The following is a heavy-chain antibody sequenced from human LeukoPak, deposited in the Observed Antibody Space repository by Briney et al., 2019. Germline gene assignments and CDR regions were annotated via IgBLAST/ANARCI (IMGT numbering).Heavy chain of an antibody. V-gene: IGHV3-21*01. D-gene: IGHD3-22*01. CDR2: ISSSSSYI. Sequence: PGGSPRLSCAASGFTFSSYSMNWVRQAPGKGLEWVSSISSSSSYIYYADSVKGRFTISRDNAKNSLYLQMNSLRAEDTAVYYCARVGYYDSSGYRAFDIWGQGTMVTVSS. J-gene: IGHJ3*02. CDR3: ARVGYYDSSGYRAFDI. CDR1: GFTFSSYS.